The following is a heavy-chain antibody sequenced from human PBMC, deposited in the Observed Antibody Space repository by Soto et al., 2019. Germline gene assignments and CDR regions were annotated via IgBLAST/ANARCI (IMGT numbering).Heavy chain of an antibody. CDR3: AREHFDYYGMDV. CDR1: GGSISSGGYY. CDR2: IYYSGST. V-gene: IGHV4-31*03. J-gene: IGHJ6*02. Sequence: SETLSLTCTVSGGSISSGGYYWSWIRQHPGKGLEWIGYIYYSGSTYYNPSLKSRVTISVDTSKNQFSLKLSSVTAADTAVYYCAREHFDYYGMDVWGQGTTVTVSS.